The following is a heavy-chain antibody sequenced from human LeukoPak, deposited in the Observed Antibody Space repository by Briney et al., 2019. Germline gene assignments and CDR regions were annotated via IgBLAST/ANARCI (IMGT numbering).Heavy chain of an antibody. J-gene: IGHJ4*02. D-gene: IGHD1-7*01. Sequence: PGRSLRLSCPASGFTFSNYYMSWIRQAPGKWLEWVSYISSSANPMYYAASLKGRFTISRDNAKNSLYLQMNSLRAEDTAVYYCARANNWNYPYYFDYWGQGALVTVSS. CDR1: GFTFSNYY. V-gene: IGHV3-11*01. CDR3: ARANNWNYPYYFDY. CDR2: ISSSANPM.